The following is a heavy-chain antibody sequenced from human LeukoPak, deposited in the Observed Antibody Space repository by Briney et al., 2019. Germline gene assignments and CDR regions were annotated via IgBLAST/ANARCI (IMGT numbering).Heavy chain of an antibody. CDR2: IYYSGST. D-gene: IGHD2-2*02. V-gene: IGHV4-30-4*08. Sequence: SETLSLTCTVSGGSISSGDYYWSWIRQPPGKGLEWIGYIYYSGSTYYNPSLKRRVTISVDTSKNQFSLKLSSVTAADTAVYYCARERGYCSSTSCYTRYYFDYWGQGTLVTVSS. CDR3: ARERGYCSSTSCYTRYYFDY. J-gene: IGHJ4*02. CDR1: GGSISSGDYY.